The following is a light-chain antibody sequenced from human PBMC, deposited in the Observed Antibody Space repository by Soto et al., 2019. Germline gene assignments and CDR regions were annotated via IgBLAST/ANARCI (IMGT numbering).Light chain of an antibody. CDR3: QQFHTYPLT. V-gene: IGKV1-5*01. CDR1: QNINRW. J-gene: IGKJ4*01. Sequence: DIQMTQSPSTLSASVGDRVTITCRASQNINRWLAWYQEKPGKAPKLLIYDASRSQSGVPPRFSGSGFGTEFSFTISSLQPDDYATYYCQQFHTYPLTFGGGTQVEIK. CDR2: DAS.